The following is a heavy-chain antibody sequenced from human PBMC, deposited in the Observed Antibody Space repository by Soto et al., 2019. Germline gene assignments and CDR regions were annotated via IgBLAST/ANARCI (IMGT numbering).Heavy chain of an antibody. CDR2: IYYSGST. J-gene: IGHJ6*02. CDR3: ARRRRDIVTHGMDV. Sequence: PSETLSLTCTVSGGSISSYYWSWIRQPPGKGLEWIGYIYYSGSTNYNPSLKSRVTISVDTSKNQFSLKLSSVTAADTAVYYCARRRRDIVTHGMDVWGQGTTVTVSS. D-gene: IGHD5-12*01. CDR1: GGSISSYY. V-gene: IGHV4-59*08.